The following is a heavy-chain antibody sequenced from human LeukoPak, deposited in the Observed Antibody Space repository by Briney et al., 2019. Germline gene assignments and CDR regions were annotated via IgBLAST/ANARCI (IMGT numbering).Heavy chain of an antibody. CDR2: ISGSTGST. D-gene: IGHD2-15*01. CDR1: GFTFSTYA. J-gene: IGHJ4*02. CDR3: AKNQPDYCRGAGCFANFDY. Sequence: GGSLRLSCAASGFTFSTYAMSWVRQAPGMGLEWVSFISGSTGSTHYADSVKGRFTTSRDNSKDTLYLQMNSLGAEDTAVYYCAKNQPDYCRGAGCFANFDYWGQGTLVTVSS. V-gene: IGHV3-23*01.